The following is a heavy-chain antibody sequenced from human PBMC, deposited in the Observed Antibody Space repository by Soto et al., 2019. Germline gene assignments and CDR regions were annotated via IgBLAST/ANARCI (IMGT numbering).Heavy chain of an antibody. CDR1: GFSLSTSGVG. V-gene: IGHV2-5*01. Sequence: SGPTLVNPTQTLTLTCTFSGFSLSTSGVGVGWIRQPPGKALEWLALIYWNDDKHYSPSLKSSLTITKDTTKNQVVLTMTNMDPVYTATYYCTNGSKRHNRIAAAGISYYYYYMDVWGQGTTVTVSS. CDR3: TNGSKRHNRIAAAGISYYYYYMDV. CDR2: IYWNDDK. J-gene: IGHJ6*02. D-gene: IGHD6-13*01.